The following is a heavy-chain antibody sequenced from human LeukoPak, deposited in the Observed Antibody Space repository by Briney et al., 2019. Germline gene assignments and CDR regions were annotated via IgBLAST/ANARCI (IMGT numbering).Heavy chain of an antibody. CDR1: GYTLSVYY. CDR3: ARGVLRELRGFDY. J-gene: IGHJ4*02. Sequence: ASVKLSCKTSGYTLSVYYIHWVRQAPGQGLEWMGGINPNSGATTYAENFQGRVIMTRDTSISTAYMELTSLRSDDTALYYCARGVLRELRGFDYWGQGTLVTVSS. CDR2: INPNSGAT. D-gene: IGHD1-7*01. V-gene: IGHV1-2*02.